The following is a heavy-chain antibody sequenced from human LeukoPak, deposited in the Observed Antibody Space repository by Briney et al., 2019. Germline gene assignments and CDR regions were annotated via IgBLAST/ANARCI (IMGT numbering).Heavy chain of an antibody. CDR1: GFTVSSSY. D-gene: IGHD2-8*01. J-gene: IGHJ3*02. V-gene: IGHV3-53*01. CDR2: IYSGGST. Sequence: PGGSLRLSCAASGFTVSSSYMSWVRQAPGKGLEWVSVIYSGGSTYYADSVKGRFTISRDNSKNTLYLQMNSLRAEDTAVYYCAKVPSLMVYVTGAFDIWGQGTMVTVSS. CDR3: AKVPSLMVYVTGAFDI.